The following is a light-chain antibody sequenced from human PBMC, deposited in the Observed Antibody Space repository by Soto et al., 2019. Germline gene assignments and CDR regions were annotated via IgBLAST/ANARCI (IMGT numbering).Light chain of an antibody. CDR3: QQYNNWPPYT. CDR2: GAS. Sequence: EIVMPQSPAPLSFAPGERATPSRRASQSVSSDLAWYHQKPGQAPRLLIYGASTRATGIPARFSGSGSVTEFTLTISSLQSEDFAVYYCQQYNNWPPYTLGQGTKVDI. V-gene: IGKV3-15*01. CDR1: QSVSSD. J-gene: IGKJ2*01.